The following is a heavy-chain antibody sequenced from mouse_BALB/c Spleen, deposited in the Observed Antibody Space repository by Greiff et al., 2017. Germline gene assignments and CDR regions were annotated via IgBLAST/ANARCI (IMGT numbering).Heavy chain of an antibody. J-gene: IGHJ3*01. CDR3: ARGIMTGAWFAF. V-gene: IGHV14-1*02. D-gene: IGHD2-4*01. CDR2: IDPENGNT. Sequence: EVQLQQSGAELVRPGALVKLSCKASGFNIKDYYMHWVKQRPEQGLEWIGWIDPENGNTIYDPKFQGKASITADTSSNTAYLQLSSLTSEDTAVYYCARGIMTGAWFAFWGQGTLVTVSA. CDR1: GFNIKDYY.